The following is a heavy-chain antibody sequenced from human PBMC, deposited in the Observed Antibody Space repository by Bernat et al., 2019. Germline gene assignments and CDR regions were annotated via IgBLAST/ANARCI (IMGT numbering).Heavy chain of an antibody. D-gene: IGHD3-22*01. V-gene: IGHV3-53*04. Sequence: VQLVESGGGLVQPGGSLRLSCAASGFTVSSNYMSWVRQAPGKGLEWVSVIYSGGSTYYADSVKGRFTISRHNSKNTLYLQMNSLRAEDTAVYYCARDHTDSSGYYYYYGMDVWGQGTTVTVSS. J-gene: IGHJ6*02. CDR1: GFTVSSNY. CDR2: IYSGGST. CDR3: ARDHTDSSGYYYYYGMDV.